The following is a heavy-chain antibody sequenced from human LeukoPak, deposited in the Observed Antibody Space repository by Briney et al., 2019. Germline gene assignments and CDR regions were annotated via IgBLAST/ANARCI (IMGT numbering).Heavy chain of an antibody. D-gene: IGHD5-18*01. CDR1: GGSISSSSYY. CDR2: IYYSGST. Sequence: PSETLSLTCTVSGGSISSSSYYWGWIRQPPGKGLEWIGSIYYSGSTYYNPSLKSRVTISVDTSKNQFSLKLSSVTAADTAVYYCARWTDTGIDYWGQGTLVTVSS. V-gene: IGHV4-39*07. J-gene: IGHJ4*02. CDR3: ARWTDTGIDY.